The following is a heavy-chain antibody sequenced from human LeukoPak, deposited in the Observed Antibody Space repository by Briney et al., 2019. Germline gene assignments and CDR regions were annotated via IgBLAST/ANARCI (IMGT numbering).Heavy chain of an antibody. D-gene: IGHD6-19*01. CDR3: ARGGSGWEFDY. CDR1: GGSISSYY. V-gene: IGHV4-59*01. CDR2: IYYSGST. J-gene: IGHJ4*02. Sequence: SETLSLTCTVSGGSISSYYWSWIRQPPGKGLEWIGYIYYSGSTNYNPSLKSRVTISVDTSKNQFFLKLSSVTAADTAVYYCARGGSGWEFDYWGQGTLVTVSS.